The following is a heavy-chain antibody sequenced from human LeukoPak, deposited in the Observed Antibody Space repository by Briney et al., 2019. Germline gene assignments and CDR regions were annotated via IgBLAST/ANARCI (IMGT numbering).Heavy chain of an antibody. CDR3: ARPTSRLGDYYY. D-gene: IGHD4-17*01. CDR1: GGSISSSTFY. J-gene: IGHJ4*02. V-gene: IGHV4-39*01. CDR2: IYYSGNT. Sequence: SETLSLTCTVSGGSISSSTFYWGWIRQPPGKGLEWIGSIYYSGNTYYNPSLKSRVTISVDTSKNQFSLELSSVTAADTAVYYCARPTSRLGDYYYWGQGTLVTVSS.